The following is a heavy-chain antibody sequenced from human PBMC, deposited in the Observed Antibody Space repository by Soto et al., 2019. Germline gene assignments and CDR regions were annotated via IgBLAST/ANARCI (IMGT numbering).Heavy chain of an antibody. CDR1: GGSISSGGYY. V-gene: IGHV4-31*03. Sequence: QVQLQESGPGLVKPSQTLSLTCTVSGGSISSGGYYWSWIRQHPGKGLEWIGYIYYSGSTYYNPSLKSRVTISVDTSKNQFSLKLSSVTAADTAMYYCARDSVATYNWFDPWGQGTLVTVSS. CDR3: ARDSVATYNWFDP. J-gene: IGHJ5*02. CDR2: IYYSGST. D-gene: IGHD6-6*01.